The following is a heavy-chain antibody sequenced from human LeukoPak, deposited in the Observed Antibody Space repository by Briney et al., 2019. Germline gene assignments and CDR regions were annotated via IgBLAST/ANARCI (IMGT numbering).Heavy chain of an antibody. CDR2: ISYDGSNK. CDR3: AKALSLAVAGSGGVDY. Sequence: GGSLRLSCAASGFTFSSYAMHWVRQAPGKGLEWVAVISYDGSNKYYADSVKGRFTISRDNSKNTLYLQMNSLRAEDTAVYYCAKALSLAVAGSGGVDYWGQGTLVTVSS. J-gene: IGHJ4*02. V-gene: IGHV3-30-3*01. D-gene: IGHD6-19*01. CDR1: GFTFSSYA.